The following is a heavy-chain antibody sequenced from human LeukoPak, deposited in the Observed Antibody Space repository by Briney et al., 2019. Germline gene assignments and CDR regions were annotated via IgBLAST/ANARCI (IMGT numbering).Heavy chain of an antibody. D-gene: IGHD6-13*01. Sequence: PGGSLRLSCAASGFTFSDYYMSWIRQAPGKGLEWVSAISGSGGSTYYADSVKGRFTISRDNSKNTLYLQMNSLRAEDTAVYYCAKFGAIAAAGTGFDYWGQGTLVTVSS. CDR2: ISGSGGST. J-gene: IGHJ4*02. CDR3: AKFGAIAAAGTGFDY. V-gene: IGHV3-23*01. CDR1: GFTFSDYY.